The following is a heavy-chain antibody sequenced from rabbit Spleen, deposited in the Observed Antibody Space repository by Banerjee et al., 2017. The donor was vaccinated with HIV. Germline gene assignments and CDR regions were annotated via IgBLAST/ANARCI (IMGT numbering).Heavy chain of an antibody. CDR2: IYINNPTT. CDR3: ARDLAGVIGWNFYL. V-gene: IGHV1S40*01. D-gene: IGHD4-1*01. J-gene: IGHJ4*01. CDR1: GFSVNNNYI. Sequence: QSLEESGGGLVKPEGSLTLTCKASGFSVNNNYIMRWVRQAPGKGLEWIASIYINNPTTYYATWARGRFTISKTSSTTVTLQMTRLTAADTATYFCARDLAGVIGWNFYLWGQGTLVTVS.